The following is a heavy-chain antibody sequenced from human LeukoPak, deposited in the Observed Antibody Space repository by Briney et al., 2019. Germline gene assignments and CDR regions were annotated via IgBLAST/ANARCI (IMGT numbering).Heavy chain of an antibody. V-gene: IGHV1-2*02. J-gene: IGHJ2*01. CDR3: ARDQSLIGYFDL. CDR1: GYTFTGHY. CDR2: INPNSGGT. Sequence: ASVKVSCKGSGYTFTGHYMHWVRQAPGQGLEWMGWINPNSGGTNYAQKFQGRVTVTRDTSISTAYMELSRLRSDDTAVYYCARDQSLIGYFDLWGCGTLVTVSS.